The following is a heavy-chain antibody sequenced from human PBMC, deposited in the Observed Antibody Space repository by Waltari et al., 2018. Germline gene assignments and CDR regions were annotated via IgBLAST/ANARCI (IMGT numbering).Heavy chain of an antibody. J-gene: IGHJ5*02. D-gene: IGHD6-6*01. Sequence: QVQLQESGPGLVKPSETLSLTCTVSGGSISSYYWSWIRQPAGKGLEWIGRIYTSGSHNYNPPLKSRVTLSGDTSKNQFSLKLRSVTAADTAVYYCARGEGDVRIAARGWFDPWGQGTLVTVSS. CDR3: ARGEGDVRIAARGWFDP. CDR2: IYTSGSH. V-gene: IGHV4-4*07. CDR1: GGSISSYY.